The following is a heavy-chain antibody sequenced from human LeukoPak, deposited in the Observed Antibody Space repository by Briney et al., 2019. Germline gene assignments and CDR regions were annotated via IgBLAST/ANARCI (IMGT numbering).Heavy chain of an antibody. V-gene: IGHV3-15*01. D-gene: IGHD2-2*02. CDR2: IKSKTDGGTT. J-gene: IGHJ4*02. Sequence: GGSLRLSCAASGFTFSNAWMSWVRQAPGKGLEWVGRIKSKTDGGTTDYAAPVKGRFTISRDDSKNTLYLQMNSLKTEDTAVYYCTTGRYCSSTSCYTRSILVDYWGQGTLVTVPS. CDR3: TTGRYCSSTSCYTRSILVDY. CDR1: GFTFSNAW.